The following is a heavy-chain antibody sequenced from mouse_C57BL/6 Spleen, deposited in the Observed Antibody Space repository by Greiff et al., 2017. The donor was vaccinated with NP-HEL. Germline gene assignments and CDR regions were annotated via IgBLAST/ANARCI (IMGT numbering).Heavy chain of an antibody. Sequence: VQLQQSGPELVKPGASVKISCKASGYAFSSSWMNWVKQRPGKGLEWIGRIYPGDGDTNYNGKFKGKATLTADKSSSTAYMQLSSLTSEDSAVYFGARDYMAPQRYFDVWGTGTTVTVSS. V-gene: IGHV1-82*01. D-gene: IGHD2-12*01. J-gene: IGHJ1*03. CDR2: IYPGDGDT. CDR1: GYAFSSSW. CDR3: ARDYMAPQRYFDV.